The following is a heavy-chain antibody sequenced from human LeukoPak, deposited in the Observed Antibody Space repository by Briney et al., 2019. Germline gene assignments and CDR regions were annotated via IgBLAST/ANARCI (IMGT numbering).Heavy chain of an antibody. CDR1: GGTFSSYA. CDR2: IIPIFGTA. CDR3: ARGQGGRWFGELKFDY. J-gene: IGHJ4*02. V-gene: IGHV1-69*13. Sequence: GASVKVSCKASGGTFSSYAISWVRQAPGQGLEWMGGIIPIFGTANYAQKFQGRVTITADESTSTAYMELSSLRSEDTAVYYCARGQGGRWFGELKFDYWGQGTLVTVSS. D-gene: IGHD3-10*01.